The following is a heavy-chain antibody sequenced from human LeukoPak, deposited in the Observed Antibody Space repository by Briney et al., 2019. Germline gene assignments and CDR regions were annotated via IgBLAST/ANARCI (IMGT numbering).Heavy chain of an antibody. V-gene: IGHV3-48*03. CDR1: GFTFTSYA. CDR2: ISSSGNTI. CDR3: ARGFDIVGVLFDY. Sequence: GGSLRLSCAASGFTFTSYAMNWVRQAPGKGLEWVSYISSSGNTIYYADSVKGRFTISRDNAKNSLYLQMNSLRAEDTAVYYCARGFDIVGVLFDYWGQGTLVTVSS. J-gene: IGHJ4*02. D-gene: IGHD1-26*01.